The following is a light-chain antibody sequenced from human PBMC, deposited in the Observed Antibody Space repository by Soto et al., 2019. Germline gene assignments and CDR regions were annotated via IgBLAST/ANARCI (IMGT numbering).Light chain of an antibody. CDR2: KAS. V-gene: IGKV1-5*03. Sequence: DIQMTQSPSTLSASVGDRVTITCRASQSISDWLAWYQQKPGKAPKLLIYKASSLESGVPSRYSGSGSGTDFTLTISSLQPDDFATYYCQKYNSYSRTLGQGTKVEV. CDR3: QKYNSYSRT. J-gene: IGKJ1*01. CDR1: QSISDW.